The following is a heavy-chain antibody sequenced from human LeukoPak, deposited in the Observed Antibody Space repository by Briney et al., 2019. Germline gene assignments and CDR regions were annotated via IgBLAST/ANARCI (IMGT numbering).Heavy chain of an antibody. D-gene: IGHD3-10*01. CDR3: ARIITMVRGVQYYFDY. CDR2: IYHSGST. V-gene: IGHV4-39*01. CDR1: GGSISSSSYY. Sequence: PSETLSLTCTVSGGSISSSSYYWGWIRQPPGKGLEWIGSIYHSGSTYYNPSLKSRVTISVDTSKNQFSLKLSSVTAADTAVYYCARIITMVRGVQYYFDYWGQGTLVTVSS. J-gene: IGHJ4*02.